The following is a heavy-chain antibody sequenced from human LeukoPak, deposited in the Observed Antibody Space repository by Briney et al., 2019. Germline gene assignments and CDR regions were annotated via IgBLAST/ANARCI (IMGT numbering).Heavy chain of an antibody. CDR1: GFSFSSYA. CDR3: AKGLNIAAAGTYYYYGMDV. CDR2: ISGAGGST. D-gene: IGHD6-13*01. J-gene: IGHJ6*02. V-gene: IGHV3-23*01. Sequence: GGSLRLSCAASGFSFSSYAMNWVRQAPGKGLEWVSLISGAGGSTYYADSVRGRFTISRDNSKNTLYLQMNSLRVEDTAVYYCAKGLNIAAAGTYYYYGMDVWGQGTTVIVSS.